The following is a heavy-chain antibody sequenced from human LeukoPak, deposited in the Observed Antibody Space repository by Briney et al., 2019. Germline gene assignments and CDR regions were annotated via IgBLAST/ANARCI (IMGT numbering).Heavy chain of an antibody. CDR1: GFTFSNYW. Sequence: GGSLRLSCAASGFTFSNYWMHWVRQAPGKGLVWVSRIKTDGSATNYADSEKGRFTISRDNAKNTLYLQMNNLRVEDTGIYYCARGRYSGCEGGSDYWGQGTLVTVSS. J-gene: IGHJ4*02. CDR3: ARGRYSGCEGGSDY. CDR2: IKTDGSAT. D-gene: IGHD5-12*01. V-gene: IGHV3-74*01.